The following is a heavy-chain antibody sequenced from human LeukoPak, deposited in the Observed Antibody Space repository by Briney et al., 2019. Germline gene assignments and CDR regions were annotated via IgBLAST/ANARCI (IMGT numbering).Heavy chain of an antibody. CDR1: GGSISSGDYY. D-gene: IGHD3-22*01. CDR3: ARGGINRSYYYDSSGYYYAY. CDR2: INHSGST. Sequence: PSQTLSLTCTVSGGSISSGDYYWSWIRQPPGKGLEWIGEINHSGSTNYNPSLKSRVTISVDTSKNQFSLKLSSVTAADTAVYYCARGGINRSYYYDSSGYYYAYWGQGTLVTVSS. V-gene: IGHV4-30-4*01. J-gene: IGHJ4*02.